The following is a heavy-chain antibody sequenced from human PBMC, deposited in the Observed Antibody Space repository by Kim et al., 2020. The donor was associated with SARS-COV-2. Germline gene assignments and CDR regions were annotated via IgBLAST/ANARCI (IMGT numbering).Heavy chain of an antibody. D-gene: IGHD6-6*01. CDR1: GFTFTDYY. Sequence: GGSLRLSCVASGFTFTDYYMSWVRQAPGKGLEWVSSMSSGSLFYYADSVKGRFTISRDSAQNSLYLQMTSLRAEDTAVYYCARDWGWRYSRSSSGLDVWG. J-gene: IGHJ6*01. CDR3: ARDWGWRYSRSSSGLDV. CDR2: MSSGSLF. V-gene: IGHV3-11*01.